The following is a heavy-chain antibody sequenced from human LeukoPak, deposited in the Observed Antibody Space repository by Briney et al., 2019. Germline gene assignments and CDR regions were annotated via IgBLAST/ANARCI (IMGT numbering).Heavy chain of an antibody. V-gene: IGHV3-30*18. CDR3: AKDFYGDFLYYFDY. CDR1: GSTFSSYG. Sequence: GRSLRLSCAASGSTFSSYGMHWVRQAPGKGLEWVAVISYDGSNKYYADSVKGRFTISRDNSKNTLYLQMNSLRAEDTAVYYCAKDFYGDFLYYFDYWGQGTLVTVSS. J-gene: IGHJ4*02. CDR2: ISYDGSNK. D-gene: IGHD4-17*01.